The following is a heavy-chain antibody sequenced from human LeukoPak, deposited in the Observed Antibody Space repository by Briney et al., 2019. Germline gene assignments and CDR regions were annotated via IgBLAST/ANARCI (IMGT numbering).Heavy chain of an antibody. Sequence: SVKVSCKASGGTFSSYAISWVRQAPGQGLEWMGGIIPIFGTANYAQKFQGGVTITTDESTSTAYMELSSLRSEDTAVYYCAYYGSGRAFDHWGQGTLVTVSS. CDR2: IIPIFGTA. D-gene: IGHD3-10*01. V-gene: IGHV1-69*05. CDR3: AYYGSGRAFDH. J-gene: IGHJ4*02. CDR1: GGTFSSYA.